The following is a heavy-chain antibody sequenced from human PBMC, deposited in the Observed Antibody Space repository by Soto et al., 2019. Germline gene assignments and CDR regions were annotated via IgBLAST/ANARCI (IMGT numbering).Heavy chain of an antibody. CDR1: RFSFSSYA. D-gene: IGHD3-10*01. CDR3: ARDARGKSVRGNTVRFDT. J-gene: IGHJ5*02. CDR2: ILSDGYRT. V-gene: IGHV3-30-3*01. Sequence: QEQLVESGGGVVQPGTSQRLSCAASRFSFSSYAMHWVRQAPGKGLEWVGVILSDGYRTYYRDSVKGRFTISRDNSKNMLYLEMKRLTVEDTAVYYCARDARGKSVRGNTVRFDTWGQGTLVTVTS.